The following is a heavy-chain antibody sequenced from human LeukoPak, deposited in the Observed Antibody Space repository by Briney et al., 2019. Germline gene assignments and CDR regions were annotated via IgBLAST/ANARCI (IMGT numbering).Heavy chain of an antibody. CDR3: ARENCSGGSCYRYYYYGMDV. J-gene: IGHJ6*02. Sequence: GASVKVSCKASVRTFNNYAISWVRQAPGQGLEWVGGIIPIFGTANYAQKFQGRVTITADESTSTAYMELSSLRSEDTAVYYCARENCSGGSCYRYYYYGMDVWGQRTTVTVSS. CDR2: IIPIFGTA. V-gene: IGHV1-69*13. CDR1: VRTFNNYA. D-gene: IGHD2-15*01.